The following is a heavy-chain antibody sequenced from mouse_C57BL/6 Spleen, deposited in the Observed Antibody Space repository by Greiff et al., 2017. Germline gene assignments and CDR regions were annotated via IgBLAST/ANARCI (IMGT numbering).Heavy chain of an antibody. CDR3: ARNDYSWFAY. CDR1: GFSLTSYG. V-gene: IGHV2-2*01. D-gene: IGHD2-4*01. Sequence: VKLMESGPGLVQPSQSLSITCTVSGFSLTSYGVHWVRQSPGKGLEWLGVIWSGGSTDYNAAFISRLGISKDNSKSQVFLTMNSLQADDTAIYYCARNDYSWFAYWGQGTLVTVSA. J-gene: IGHJ3*01. CDR2: IWSGGST.